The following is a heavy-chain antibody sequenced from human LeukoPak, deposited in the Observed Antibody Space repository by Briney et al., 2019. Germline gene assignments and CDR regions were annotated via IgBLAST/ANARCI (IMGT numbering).Heavy chain of an antibody. Sequence: GASVKVSCKASGGTFSSYAISWVRQAPGQGLEWMGGIIPIFGTANYAQKFQGRVTITADESTSTAYMELSSLRSEDTAVYYCARFRTSKNWFDPWGQGTLVTVSS. D-gene: IGHD1/OR15-1a*01. J-gene: IGHJ5*02. CDR3: ARFRTSKNWFDP. CDR2: IIPIFGTA. CDR1: GGTFSSYA. V-gene: IGHV1-69*13.